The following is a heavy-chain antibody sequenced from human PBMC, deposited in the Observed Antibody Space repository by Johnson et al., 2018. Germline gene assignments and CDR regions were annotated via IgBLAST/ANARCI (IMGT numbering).Heavy chain of an antibody. D-gene: IGHD3-22*01. Sequence: QVQLVESGAEMNKPGASVKVSCKASGYTFTSYYMHWVRQAPGQGLEWMGIINHSGGSTSYAQKFQGRVTMTRATSTSTVYMELGSLRSEDTAGYYWAGDRTYYYDSSGGSFDIWGQGTMVTVSS. CDR1: GYTFTSYY. J-gene: IGHJ3*02. CDR3: AGDRTYYYDSSGGSFDI. CDR2: INHSGGST. V-gene: IGHV1-46*01.